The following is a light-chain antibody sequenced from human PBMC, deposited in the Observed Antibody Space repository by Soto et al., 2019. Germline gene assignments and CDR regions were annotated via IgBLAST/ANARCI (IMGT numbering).Light chain of an antibody. CDR3: QQYETYWT. V-gene: IGKV1-5*01. J-gene: IGKJ1*01. CDR2: DAS. CDR1: QSVSSW. Sequence: EIQMTQSPSTLSASIGDRVTITCRASQSVSSWLAWYQQKPGKAPKLLIYDASNLESGVPSRFSGSGSGTEFTLTISSLQPDDFATYYCQQYETYWTFGQGTKVDIK.